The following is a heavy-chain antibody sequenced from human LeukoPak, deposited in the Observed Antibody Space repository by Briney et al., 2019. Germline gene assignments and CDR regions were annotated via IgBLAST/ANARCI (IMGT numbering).Heavy chain of an antibody. Sequence: GGSLRLSCAASGFTFRSYRMNWVRQAPGKGLGWVSSISSSSRYIYYADSVKGRFTISRDNAKNLLYLQMNSLRAEDTAVYYCARDIRLAAQYWGQGTLVTVSS. V-gene: IGHV3-21*01. CDR3: ARDIRLAAQY. CDR1: GFTFRSYR. J-gene: IGHJ4*02. D-gene: IGHD6-6*01. CDR2: ISSSSRYI.